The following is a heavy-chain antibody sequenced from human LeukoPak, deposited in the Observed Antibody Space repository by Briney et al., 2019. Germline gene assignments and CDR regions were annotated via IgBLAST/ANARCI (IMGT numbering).Heavy chain of an antibody. CDR2: INTNTGSP. D-gene: IGHD2-15*01. CDR3: TRGLGFCSAGSCSFDY. CDR1: GYTFTTNA. J-gene: IGHJ4*02. Sequence: ASVKVSCKASGYTFTTNAMNWVRQAPGQGGEWMGWINTNTGSPTYAQGFPGGFVFSLDTSVSAAYLQIFSLEAQDTAVYYCTRGLGFCSAGSCSFDYWGQGTLVTVSS. V-gene: IGHV7-4-1*01.